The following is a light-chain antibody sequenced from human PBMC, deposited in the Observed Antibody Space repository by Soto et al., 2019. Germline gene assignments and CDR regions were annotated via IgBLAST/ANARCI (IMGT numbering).Light chain of an antibody. CDR2: EGS. CDR1: SSDIGSYHL. V-gene: IGLV2-14*02. J-gene: IGLJ2*01. CDR3: SSYTSRTTPV. Sequence: QSALTQPASVSGSPRQSITISCTGTSSDIGSYHLVSWYQQHPGKAPKLIIYEGSKRPSGVSNRFSGSKSGNTASLTISGLQTEDEADYHCSSYTSRTTPVFGGGTKVTVL.